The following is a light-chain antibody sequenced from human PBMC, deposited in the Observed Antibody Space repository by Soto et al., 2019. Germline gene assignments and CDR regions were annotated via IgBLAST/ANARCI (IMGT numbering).Light chain of an antibody. CDR3: QQRSNRPRGMT. CDR1: QSVSSY. V-gene: IGKV3-11*01. CDR2: DAS. Sequence: EIHLTQSPGTLSLPPGERATLSCRASQSVSSYFAWYQQIPGQGQRPVLYDASPRDTGIPARFSGSGCGTGFTFAISSPGPEDLAVSYCQQRSNRPRGMTFGQGTWLDIK. J-gene: IGKJ5*01.